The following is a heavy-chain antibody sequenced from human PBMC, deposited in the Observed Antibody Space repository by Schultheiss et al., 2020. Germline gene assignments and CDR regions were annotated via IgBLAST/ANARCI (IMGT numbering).Heavy chain of an antibody. CDR1: GFTFSSYA. D-gene: IGHD2-8*02. CDR2: ISYDGSNK. V-gene: IGHV3-30*04. CDR3: AKDRGYCTGGVCYKGLYYYMDV. J-gene: IGHJ6*03. Sequence: GGSLRLSCSASGFTFSSYAMHWVRQAPGKGLEWVAVISYDGSNKYYADSVKGRFTISRDNSKNTLYLQMNSLRAEDTAVYYCAKDRGYCTGGVCYKGLYYYMDVWGKGTTVTVSS.